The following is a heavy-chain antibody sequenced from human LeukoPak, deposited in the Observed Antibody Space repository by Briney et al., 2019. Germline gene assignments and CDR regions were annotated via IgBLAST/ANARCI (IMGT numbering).Heavy chain of an antibody. D-gene: IGHD3-10*01. CDR3: AKVGYGSGSYWFDP. CDR2: ISGSGGST. Sequence: GGSLRLSCAASGFTFSSYAMSWVRQAPGKGLEWVSAISGSGGSTYYADSVKGRFTISRDNSKNTLYLQMNSMRAEDTAVYYCAKVGYGSGSYWFDPWGQGTLVTVSS. V-gene: IGHV3-23*01. CDR1: GFTFSSYA. J-gene: IGHJ5*02.